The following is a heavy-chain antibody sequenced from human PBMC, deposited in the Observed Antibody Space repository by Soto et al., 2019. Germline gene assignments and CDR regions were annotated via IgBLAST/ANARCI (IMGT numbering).Heavy chain of an antibody. CDR2: LSDSGST. V-gene: IGHV4-59*01. J-gene: IGHJ6*02. CDR3: ARKEYGAGLDV. Sequence: SETLSLTCTVSGGSISGYFWSWIRQPPGKGLECIGYLSDSGSTDYTPSLNSRVTISVDTSKNQFSLQLSSVTAADTAVYYCARKEYGAGLDVWGQGTTVTVSS. CDR1: GGSISGYF. D-gene: IGHD2-2*01.